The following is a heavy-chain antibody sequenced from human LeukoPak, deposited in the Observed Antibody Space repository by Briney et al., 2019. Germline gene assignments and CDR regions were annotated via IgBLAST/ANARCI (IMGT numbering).Heavy chain of an antibody. CDR2: IYTSGST. V-gene: IGHV4-4*07. CDR1: GGSISNYY. Sequence: SETLSLTCTVSGGSISNYYWSWVRQPAGKGLEWIGRIYTSGSTNYNPSLESRVTMSVDTSKKQFSLILSSVTAADTAVYYCARDRCNSTNCSARVAFDIWGQGTMVTVSS. D-gene: IGHD2-2*01. CDR3: ARDRCNSTNCSARVAFDI. J-gene: IGHJ3*02.